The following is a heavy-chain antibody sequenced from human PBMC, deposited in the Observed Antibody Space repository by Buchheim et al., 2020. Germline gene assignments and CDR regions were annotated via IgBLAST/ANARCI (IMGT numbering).Heavy chain of an antibody. Sequence: QVQLQESGPGLVKPSGTLSLTCAVSGGSISSSNWWSWVRQPPGKGLEWIGEIYHSGSTNYNPSLKSRVTISVDKSKNQFSPKLSSVTAADTAVYYCARRSYDFWSGYYIRSGLHFDYWGQGTL. CDR2: IYHSGST. D-gene: IGHD3-3*01. CDR1: GGSISSSNW. J-gene: IGHJ4*02. V-gene: IGHV4-4*02. CDR3: ARRSYDFWSGYYIRSGLHFDY.